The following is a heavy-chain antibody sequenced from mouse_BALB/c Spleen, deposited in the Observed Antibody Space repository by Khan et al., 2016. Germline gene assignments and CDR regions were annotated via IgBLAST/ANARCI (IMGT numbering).Heavy chain of an antibody. J-gene: IGHJ3*01. Sequence: VQLQESGAELVMPGASVKMSCKASGYTFTDYWMHWVKQRPGQGLEWIGAIDTSDSYTSYNQKFKGKATLTVDESSSTAYMQLSSLTSEDSAVCYCARARRFSWFAYWGQGTLVTVSA. CDR3: ARARRFSWFAY. CDR1: GYTFTDYW. CDR2: IDTSDSYT. V-gene: IGHV1-69*01.